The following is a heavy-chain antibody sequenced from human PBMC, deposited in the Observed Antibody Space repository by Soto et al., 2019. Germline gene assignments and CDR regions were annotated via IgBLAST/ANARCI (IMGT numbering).Heavy chain of an antibody. CDR3: ARIRVAAYPEYYFDY. Sequence: KSGPTLGNPTQTLTLICTFSGFSLSTSGMCVSWIRQPPGKALEWLALIDWDDDKYYSTSLKTRLTISKDTSKNQVVLTMTNMDPVDTATYYCARIRVAAYPEYYFDYWGQGTLVTVSS. V-gene: IGHV2-70*01. D-gene: IGHD6-19*01. CDR1: GFSLSTSGMC. J-gene: IGHJ4*02. CDR2: IDWDDDK.